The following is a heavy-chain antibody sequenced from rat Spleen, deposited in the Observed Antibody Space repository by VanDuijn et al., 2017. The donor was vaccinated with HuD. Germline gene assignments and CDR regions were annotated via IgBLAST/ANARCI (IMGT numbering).Heavy chain of an antibody. CDR2: IWGNGNT. CDR3: ARYGLLEGPHY. CDR1: GLSLTSNS. D-gene: IGHD1-7*01. Sequence: QVQLKESGPGLVQPSQTLSLTCTVSGLSLTSNSVSWIRQPPGKGLEWMGMIWGNGNTNYNSVFKSRLSISRDTSKSQVLLKMNSLQTEDTAMYFCARYGLLEGPHYWGQGTLVTVSS. J-gene: IGHJ3*01. V-gene: IGHV2-47*01.